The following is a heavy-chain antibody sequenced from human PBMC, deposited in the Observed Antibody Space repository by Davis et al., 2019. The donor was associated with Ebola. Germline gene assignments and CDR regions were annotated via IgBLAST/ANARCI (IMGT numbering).Heavy chain of an antibody. J-gene: IGHJ4*02. Sequence: GESLKISCKAFGYSFSTYWIGWVRRMPGKGLEWMGIIYPGDSDTRYSPSFQGQVNISADKSINTAYLQWNSLKASDTAIYYCVREEASNFWSGNFDCWGQGTPVTVSS. CDR1: GYSFSTYW. V-gene: IGHV5-51*01. D-gene: IGHD3-3*01. CDR2: IYPGDSDT. CDR3: VREEASNFWSGNFDC.